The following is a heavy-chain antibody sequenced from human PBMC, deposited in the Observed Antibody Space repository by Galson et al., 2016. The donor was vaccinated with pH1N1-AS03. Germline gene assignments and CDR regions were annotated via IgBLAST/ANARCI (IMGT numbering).Heavy chain of an antibody. CDR2: ISSSSTTI. Sequence: SLRLSCAASGFTFSDYSTNWVRQSPGKGLEWMSYISSSSTTIYYADSVKGRFTISRDNAKNSLYLQRNSLRADDTAVYYCARDGIGYCGRDCTYRYGMDVWGQGTMVTVSS. V-gene: IGHV3-48*01. CDR3: ARDGIGYCGRDCTYRYGMDV. D-gene: IGHD2-21*02. J-gene: IGHJ6*02. CDR1: GFTFSDYS.